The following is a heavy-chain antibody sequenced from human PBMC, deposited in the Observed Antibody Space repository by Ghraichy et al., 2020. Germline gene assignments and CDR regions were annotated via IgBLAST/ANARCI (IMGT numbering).Heavy chain of an antibody. CDR3: LSDLQVVGATATHY. Sequence: GGSLRLSCAASGFTFSTHWMHWVRQAPGKGLVLISRISSDGSTTMYTDSVKGRFTISRDNAKNTLFLQMNSLRVEDTAVYYCLSDLQVVGATATHYWGQGTLVTVSS. CDR2: ISSDGSTT. V-gene: IGHV3-74*03. D-gene: IGHD2-15*01. CDR1: GFTFSTHW. J-gene: IGHJ4*02.